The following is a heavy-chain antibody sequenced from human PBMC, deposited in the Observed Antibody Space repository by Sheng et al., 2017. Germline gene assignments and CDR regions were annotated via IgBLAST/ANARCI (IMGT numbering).Heavy chain of an antibody. V-gene: IGHV3-43*01. CDR1: GFTFDDYA. CDR2: ITWDGDNT. Sequence: EVQLVESGGVVVQPGGSLRLSCAASGFTFDDYAMHWVRQAPGKGLEWVSLITWDGDNTYYADSVKGRFTVSRDNSKSSLYLQMNSLRPEDTALYYCAKTSSYTSGHHHFDYWGQGTLVTVSS. CDR3: AKTSSYTSGHHHFDY. J-gene: IGHJ4*02. D-gene: IGHD6-19*01.